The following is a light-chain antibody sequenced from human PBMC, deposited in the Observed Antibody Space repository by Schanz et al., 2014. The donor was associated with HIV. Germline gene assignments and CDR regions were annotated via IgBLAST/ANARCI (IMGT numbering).Light chain of an antibody. V-gene: IGLV2-14*02. CDR2: DVT. CDR1: TNTVENYNL. J-gene: IGLJ2*01. Sequence: QSALAQPASVSGSPGQSITISCTGTTNTVENYNLVSWYQQHPGKAPKLMIYDVTNRPSGVSNRFSGSKSGNTASLTISGLQAEDEADYYCNSYTSKNTPIFGGGTKLTVL. CDR3: NSYTSKNTPI.